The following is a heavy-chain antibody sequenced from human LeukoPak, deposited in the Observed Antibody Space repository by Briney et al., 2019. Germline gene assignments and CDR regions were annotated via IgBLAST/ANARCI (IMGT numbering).Heavy chain of an antibody. CDR1: GFTFSSYS. CDR2: ISSSSSYI. Sequence: GGSLRLSCAASGFTFSSYSMNWVRQAPGKGLEWVSSISSSSSYIYYADSVKGRFTISRDNSKNTLYLQMNSLRAEDTAVYFCASRGGSGWDPYFDYWGQGTLVTVSS. V-gene: IGHV3-21*01. J-gene: IGHJ4*02. CDR3: ASRGGSGWDPYFDY. D-gene: IGHD6-19*01.